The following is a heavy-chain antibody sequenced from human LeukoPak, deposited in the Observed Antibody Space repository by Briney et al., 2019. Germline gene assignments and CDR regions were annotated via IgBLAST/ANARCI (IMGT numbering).Heavy chain of an antibody. D-gene: IGHD1-26*01. V-gene: IGHV3-30*02. CDR2: IQYDGSNQ. Sequence: GGSLRLSCAASRFTFSTYGMHWVRQAPGKGLEWVAYIQYDGSNQQYADSVKGRFSISRDNSKNTLYLQMNSLRVEDTAVYYCAKKYSTGLDPWGQGTLVTVSS. CDR1: RFTFSTYG. CDR3: AKKYSTGLDP. J-gene: IGHJ5*02.